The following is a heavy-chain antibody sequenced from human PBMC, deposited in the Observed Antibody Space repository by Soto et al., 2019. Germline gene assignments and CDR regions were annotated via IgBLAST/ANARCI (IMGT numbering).Heavy chain of an antibody. CDR3: AKVGGAGSWRPWEIDY. D-gene: IGHD3-10*01. CDR2: ISGNGGTT. CDR1: GFTFSSYA. J-gene: IGHJ4*02. Sequence: EVQLLESGGGLLQPGGSLRLSCAASGFTFSSYAMSWVRQAPGKGLEWVSVISGNGGTTYYADAVKGRFTISRDNSRNTLYLQMNSLTAEDTAVYYCAKVGGAGSWRPWEIDYWGQGTLVTVSS. V-gene: IGHV3-23*01.